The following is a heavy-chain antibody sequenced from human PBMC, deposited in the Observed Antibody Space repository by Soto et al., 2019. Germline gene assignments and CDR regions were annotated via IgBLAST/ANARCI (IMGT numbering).Heavy chain of an antibody. CDR2: ISSRGDTI. D-gene: IGHD1-20*01. Sequence: QVQLVDSGGGLVKPGGSLRLSCAASGFIFSDFHMTWIRQAPGKGLELVAYISSRGDTIYYADSVRGRITISRDNDKDSLFLQMSSLRVEDTAVYYCVRDRRISVINRVLDYWGRGTLVTVSS. CDR1: GFIFSDFH. V-gene: IGHV3-11*01. J-gene: IGHJ4*02. CDR3: VRDRRISVINRVLDY.